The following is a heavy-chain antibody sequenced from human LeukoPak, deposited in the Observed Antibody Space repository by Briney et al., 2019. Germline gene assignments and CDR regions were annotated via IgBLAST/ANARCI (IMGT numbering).Heavy chain of an antibody. Sequence: ASVKVSCKASGYTFTSYYMHWVRQAPGQGLEWMGIINPSGGSTSYAQKFQGRVTMTRDTSTSTVYMELSSLRSEDTAMYYCARADTVEGYYYYMDVWGKGTTVTVSS. V-gene: IGHV1-46*03. CDR3: ARADTVEGYYYYMDV. J-gene: IGHJ6*03. CDR1: GYTFTSYY. CDR2: INPSGGST. D-gene: IGHD5-12*01.